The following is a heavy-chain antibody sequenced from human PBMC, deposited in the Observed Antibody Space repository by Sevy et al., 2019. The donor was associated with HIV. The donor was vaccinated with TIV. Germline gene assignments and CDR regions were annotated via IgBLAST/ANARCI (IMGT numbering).Heavy chain of an antibody. CDR1: GYTLTEVS. Sequence: ASVKVSCKVSGYTLTEVSMHWVRQAPGKGLEWMGSFDPEDGEIIFAQRFQGRVTMTEDTSTDTAYMELSSLRSEDTAVYYCATTKDYYDSSGCPFDYWGQGTLVTVSS. J-gene: IGHJ4*02. CDR2: FDPEDGEI. D-gene: IGHD3-22*01. V-gene: IGHV1-24*01. CDR3: ATTKDYYDSSGCPFDY.